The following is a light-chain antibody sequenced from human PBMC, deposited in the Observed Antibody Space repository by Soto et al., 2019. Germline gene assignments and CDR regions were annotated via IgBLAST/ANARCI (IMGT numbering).Light chain of an antibody. Sequence: EILMRQSPATLSVSRGERATLSCRASQSVSSNLAWYQQKPGQAPRLLIYGASTRATGIPARFSGSGSGTEFTLTISSLQSEDFAVYYCQQYNNWPPWTFGQGTKVDIK. CDR3: QQYNNWPPWT. CDR2: GAS. V-gene: IGKV3-15*01. CDR1: QSVSSN. J-gene: IGKJ1*01.